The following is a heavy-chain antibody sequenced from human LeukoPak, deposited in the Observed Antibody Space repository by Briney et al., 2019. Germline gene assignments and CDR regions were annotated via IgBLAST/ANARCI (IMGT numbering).Heavy chain of an antibody. CDR3: GRDTSTAIDY. CDR2: TTNRPNAHTT. Sequence: GGSLRLSCAASGFTFTNHYMDWVRQAPGMGLEWIARTTNRPNAHTTSYAASVRGRFTVSRDDSNNLLHLQMSSLKSDDTAVCYCGRDTSTAIDYWGRGTLVTASS. J-gene: IGHJ4*02. V-gene: IGHV3-72*01. CDR1: GFTFTNHY. D-gene: IGHD5-18*01.